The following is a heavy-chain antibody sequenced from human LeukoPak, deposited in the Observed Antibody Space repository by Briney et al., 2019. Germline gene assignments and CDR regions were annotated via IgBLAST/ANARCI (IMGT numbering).Heavy chain of an antibody. J-gene: IGHJ4*02. CDR2: IIPIFGTA. CDR3: ARGYYDSSGYHYWDY. Sequence: ASVKVSCKASGGTFISYAISWVRQAPGQGLVWMGGIIPIFGTANYAQKFQGRVTITADESTSTAYMELSSLRSEDTAVYYCARGYYDSSGYHYWDYWGQGTLVTVSS. CDR1: GGTFISYA. D-gene: IGHD3-22*01. V-gene: IGHV1-69*13.